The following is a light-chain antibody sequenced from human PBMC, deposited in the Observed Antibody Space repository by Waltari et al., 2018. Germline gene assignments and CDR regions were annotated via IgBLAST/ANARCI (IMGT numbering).Light chain of an antibody. J-gene: IGLJ2*01. V-gene: IGLV1-40*01. Sequence: QSVLTQPPSMSGAPGPKVIIPCTGGSSNFGAGYDVHWYQQFPGTSPKLLIFGNTNRPSGVPGRFSGSRSGTSASLVIAGLESEDEAGYYCQSFDSSLSASVFGGGTKLTVL. CDR2: GNT. CDR3: QSFDSSLSASV. CDR1: SSNFGAGYD.